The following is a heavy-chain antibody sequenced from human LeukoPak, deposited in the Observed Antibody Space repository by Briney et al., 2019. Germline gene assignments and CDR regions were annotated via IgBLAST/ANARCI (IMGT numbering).Heavy chain of an antibody. CDR3: TTDYCSSTSCQSSRIDY. Sequence: PGGSLRLSCAASGFTFSNAWMSWVRQAPGEGLEWVCRIKSKTDGGTTDYAAPVKGRFTISRDDSKNTLYLQMNSLKTEDTAVYYCTTDYCSSTSCQSSRIDYWGQGTLVTVSS. CDR1: GFTFSNAW. D-gene: IGHD2-2*01. CDR2: IKSKTDGGTT. J-gene: IGHJ4*02. V-gene: IGHV3-15*01.